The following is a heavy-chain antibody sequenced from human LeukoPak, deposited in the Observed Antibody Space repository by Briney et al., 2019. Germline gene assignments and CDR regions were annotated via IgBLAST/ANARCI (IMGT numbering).Heavy chain of an antibody. Sequence: SETLSLTCTVSSGSISSSSYYWGWIRQPPGKGLEWIVSIYYSGSTYYNPSLKSRVTISVDTSKNQFSLKLSSVTAADTAVYYCARGSQQLVYDWFDPWGQGTLVTVSS. V-gene: IGHV4-39*07. D-gene: IGHD6-13*01. CDR1: SGSISSSSYY. J-gene: IGHJ5*02. CDR3: ARGSQQLVYDWFDP. CDR2: IYYSGST.